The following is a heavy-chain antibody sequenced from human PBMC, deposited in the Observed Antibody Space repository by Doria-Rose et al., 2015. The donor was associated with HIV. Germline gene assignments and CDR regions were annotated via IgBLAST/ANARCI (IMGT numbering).Heavy chain of an antibody. CDR2: TYYTGTS. J-gene: IGHJ4*02. CDR1: GASVSSRGYY. Sequence: VQLLWSGPGLVKPSETLSLTCSVSGASVSSRGYYWNWIRQVPGKGLESLGYTYYTGTSDYSPSLKSRLNMAADTSKNQFSLKLSFVTVADTAVYYCARMGSYRELDYWGQGALGIVSA. D-gene: IGHD3-3*01. CDR3: ARMGSYRELDY. V-gene: IGHV4-31*03.